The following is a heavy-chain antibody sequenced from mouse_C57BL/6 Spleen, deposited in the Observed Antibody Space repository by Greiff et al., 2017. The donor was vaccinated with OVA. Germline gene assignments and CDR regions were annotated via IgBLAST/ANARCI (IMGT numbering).Heavy chain of an antibody. V-gene: IGHV1-53*01. CDR1: GYTFTSYW. Sequence: VQLQQPGTELVKPGASVKLSCKASGYTFTSYWMHWVKQRPGQGLEWIGNINPSNGGTNYNEKFKSKATLTVDKSSSTAYMQLSSLTSEDSAVYYCARGVRQWLGDFEYWGQGTTLTGSS. CDR3: ARGVRQWLGDFEY. J-gene: IGHJ2*01. CDR2: INPSNGGT. D-gene: IGHD1-1*01.